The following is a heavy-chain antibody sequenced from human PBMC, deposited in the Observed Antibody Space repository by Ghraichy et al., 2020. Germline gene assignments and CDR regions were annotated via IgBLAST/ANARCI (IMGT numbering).Heavy chain of an antibody. CDR2: ISYDGSNK. CDR3: AKDHHQLPDHDAFDI. D-gene: IGHD2-2*01. Sequence: GESLNISCAASGFTFSSYGMHWVRQAPGKGLEWVAVISYDGSNKYYADSVKGRFTISRDNSKNTLYLQMNSLRAEDTAVYYCAKDHHQLPDHDAFDIWGQGTMVTVSS. CDR1: GFTFSSYG. V-gene: IGHV3-30*18. J-gene: IGHJ3*02.